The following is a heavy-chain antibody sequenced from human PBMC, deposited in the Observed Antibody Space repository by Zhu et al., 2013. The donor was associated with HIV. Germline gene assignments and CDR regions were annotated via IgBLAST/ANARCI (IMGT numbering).Heavy chain of an antibody. J-gene: IGHJ4*02. D-gene: IGHD3-22*01. CDR3: ARLNPDTSGYYYSLDY. Sequence: QVQLVQSGAEVKKPGASVKVSCKASGYTFTDYYIHWVRQAPGQGLEWMGRISPNSGGTIYAQKFQGRVTMTRDTSISTAYMELSRLRSEDTAMYYCARLNPDTSGYYYSLDYWGQGTLVTVSS. CDR2: ISPNSGGT. V-gene: IGHV1-2*06. CDR1: GYTFTDYY.